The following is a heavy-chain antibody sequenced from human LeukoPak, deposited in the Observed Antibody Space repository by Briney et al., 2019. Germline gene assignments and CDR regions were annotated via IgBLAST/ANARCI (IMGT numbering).Heavy chain of an antibody. Sequence: ASVNVSYKASLCTFTRYGIIWVRQAPGHGREGMGWISAYNGKTNYPQKLQSRVTMTTDTSTSTASMELRSLRSDDTAVYYSARGSGSFDYWGQGTLVTVSS. CDR3: ARGSGSFDY. D-gene: IGHD3-3*01. J-gene: IGHJ4*02. CDR2: ISAYNGKT. CDR1: LCTFTRYG. V-gene: IGHV1-18*01.